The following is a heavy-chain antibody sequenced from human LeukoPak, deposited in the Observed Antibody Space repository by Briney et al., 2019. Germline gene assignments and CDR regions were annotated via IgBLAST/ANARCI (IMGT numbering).Heavy chain of an antibody. D-gene: IGHD6-19*01. V-gene: IGHV4-30-2*01. CDR1: GGSISSGGYS. J-gene: IGHJ4*02. CDR2: IYHSGST. CDR3: ASQIRIAVAGFDY. Sequence: PSETLSLTCAVSGGSISSGGYSWSWIRQPPGKGLEWIGYIYHSGSTYYNPSLKSRVTISVDTSKNQFSLKLSSVTAADTAVYYCASQIRIAVAGFDYWGQGTLVTVSS.